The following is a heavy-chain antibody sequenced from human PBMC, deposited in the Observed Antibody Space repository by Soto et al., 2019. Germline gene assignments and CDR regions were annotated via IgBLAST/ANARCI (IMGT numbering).Heavy chain of an antibody. CDR2: VIPIFGTA. Sequence: QVQLVQSGAEVKKPGSSVKVSCKASGGTFSGYAISWVRQAPGQGLEWMGGVIPIFGTANYAQKFQGRVTIAADESTSTAYMELSSLRSEDTAVYYCARDPPPSSGYSDAIGSGAFDIWGQGTMVTVSS. J-gene: IGHJ3*02. CDR3: ARDPPPSSGYSDAIGSGAFDI. CDR1: GGTFSGYA. D-gene: IGHD3-22*01. V-gene: IGHV1-69*01.